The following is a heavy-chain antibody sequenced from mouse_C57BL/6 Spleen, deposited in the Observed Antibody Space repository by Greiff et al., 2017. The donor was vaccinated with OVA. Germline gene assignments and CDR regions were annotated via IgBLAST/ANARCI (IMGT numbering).Heavy chain of an antibody. Sequence: EVKVEESGGGLVKPGGSLKLSCAASGFTFSSYAMSWVRQTPEKRLEWVATISDGGSYTYYPDNVKGRFTISRDNAKNNLYLQMSHLKSEDTAMYYCARGENYGSSYQGYFDVWGTGTTVTVSS. V-gene: IGHV5-4*03. J-gene: IGHJ1*03. CDR1: GFTFSSYA. D-gene: IGHD1-1*01. CDR2: ISDGGSYT. CDR3: ARGENYGSSYQGYFDV.